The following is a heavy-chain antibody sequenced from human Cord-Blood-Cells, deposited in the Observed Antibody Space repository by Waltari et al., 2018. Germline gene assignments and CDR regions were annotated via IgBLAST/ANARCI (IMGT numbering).Heavy chain of an antibody. V-gene: IGHV3-48*02. CDR1: GFTSSSYS. CDR3: ARGSTTVTTPLDY. D-gene: IGHD4-17*01. Sequence: EVQLVESGGGLVQPGGSLRLSCAASGFTSSSYSMPWVRQAPGKGLEWVSYISSSSSTIYYADSVKGRFTISRDNAKNSLYLQMNSLRDEDTAVYYCARGSTTVTTPLDYWGQGTLVTVSS. CDR2: ISSSSSTI. J-gene: IGHJ4*02.